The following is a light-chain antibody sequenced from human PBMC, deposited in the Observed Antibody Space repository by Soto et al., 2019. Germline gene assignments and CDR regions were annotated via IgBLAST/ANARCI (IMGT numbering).Light chain of an antibody. CDR3: SSYAGRNTLGL. V-gene: IGLV2-8*01. J-gene: IGLJ2*01. CDR2: EVY. Sequence: QSALTQPPSASGSPGQSVTISCTGTSSDVGGYNFVSWYQQHPGKVPKLIIFEVYKRTSGVPNRFSASKSGNTAFLTVSGLQAEDEADYYCSSYAGRNTLGLFGGGTKVTVL. CDR1: SSDVGGYNF.